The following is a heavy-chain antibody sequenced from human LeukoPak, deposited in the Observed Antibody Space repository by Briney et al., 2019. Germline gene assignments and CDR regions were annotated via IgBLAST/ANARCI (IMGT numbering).Heavy chain of an antibody. D-gene: IGHD5-18*01. Sequence: SQTLSLTCAISGDSVSSNSAAWNWIRQSPSRGLEWLGRTYYRSKWYNDYAVSVKSRITINPDTSKNQFSLQLNSVTPEDTAVYYCARGHTAMVYSYYYYGMDVWGQGTTVTVSS. CDR3: ARGHTAMVYSYYYYGMDV. CDR2: TYYRSKWYN. J-gene: IGHJ6*02. V-gene: IGHV6-1*01. CDR1: GDSVSSNSAA.